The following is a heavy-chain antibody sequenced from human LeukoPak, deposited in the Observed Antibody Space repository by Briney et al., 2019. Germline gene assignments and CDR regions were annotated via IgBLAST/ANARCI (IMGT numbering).Heavy chain of an antibody. D-gene: IGHD2-15*01. V-gene: IGHV5-51*01. CDR2: IYPGDSDT. J-gene: IGHJ5*02. CDR1: GSRFTSSR. CDR3: ARQLVGNWFDP. Sequence: GESRQTSCKGSGSRFTSSRVGWVRRLPGKGLEWMGIIYPGDSDTRYSPSFQGQVTIYADKSISTAYLQSSSLKASDTAMYSCARQLVGNWFDPWGQGTLVTVSS.